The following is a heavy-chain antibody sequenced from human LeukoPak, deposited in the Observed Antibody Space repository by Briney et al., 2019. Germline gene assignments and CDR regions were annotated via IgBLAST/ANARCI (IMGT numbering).Heavy chain of an antibody. V-gene: IGHV3-21*01. Sequence: GGSLRLSCAASGFTFSSYSMNWVRQAPGKGLEWVSSISSSSSYIYYADSVKGRFTISRDNAKNSLYLQMNSLRAEDTAVYYCANGKVAAGNEFDYWGQGTLVTVSS. CDR1: GFTFSSYS. J-gene: IGHJ4*02. CDR3: ANGKVAAGNEFDY. CDR2: ISSSSSYI. D-gene: IGHD6-13*01.